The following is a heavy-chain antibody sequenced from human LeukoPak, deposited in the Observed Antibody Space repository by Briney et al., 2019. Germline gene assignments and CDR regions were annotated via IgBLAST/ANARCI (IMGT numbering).Heavy chain of an antibody. J-gene: IGHJ4*02. Sequence: PGGSLRLSCAASGFTVSSSYMSWVRQAPGKGLEWVSVIYSGGSTSYADSVKGRFTISRDDSKNTLYLQMNSLKTEDTAVYYCTTDGVGVEGATYDNWGQGTLVSVSS. V-gene: IGHV3-66*01. CDR3: TTDGVGVEGATYDN. CDR1: GFTVSSSY. D-gene: IGHD1-26*01. CDR2: IYSGGST.